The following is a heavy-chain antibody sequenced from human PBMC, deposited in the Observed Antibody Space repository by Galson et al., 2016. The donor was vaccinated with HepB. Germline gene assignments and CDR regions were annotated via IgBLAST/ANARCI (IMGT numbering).Heavy chain of an antibody. Sequence: SLRLSCAASGLTFSVYGMHWLRQAPGKGLEWVAVIWDDGTNEKYADSVKGRFTISRDNSRDTLYLQLNSLRVEDTAVYYCAGGLGATPLLDYWGQGARVSVAS. CDR1: GLTFSVYG. CDR2: IWDDGTNE. D-gene: IGHD1-26*01. J-gene: IGHJ4*02. V-gene: IGHV3-33*01. CDR3: AGGLGATPLLDY.